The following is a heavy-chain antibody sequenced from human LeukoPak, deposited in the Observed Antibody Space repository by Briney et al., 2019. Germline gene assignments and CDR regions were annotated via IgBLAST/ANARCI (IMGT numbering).Heavy chain of an antibody. Sequence: PSETLSLTCAVYGGSFSGYYWSWIRQPPGKGLEWIGEINHSGSTNYNPSLKSRVTISVDTSKNQFSLKLSSVTAADTAVYYCARANPYYFDYWGQGTLVTVS. J-gene: IGHJ4*02. CDR1: GGSFSGYY. CDR2: INHSGST. D-gene: IGHD7-27*01. CDR3: ARANPYYFDY. V-gene: IGHV4-34*01.